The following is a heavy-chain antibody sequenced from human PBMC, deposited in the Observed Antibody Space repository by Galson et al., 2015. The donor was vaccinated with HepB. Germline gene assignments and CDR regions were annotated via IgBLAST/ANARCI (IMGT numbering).Heavy chain of an antibody. V-gene: IGHV3-33*06. CDR3: AKEVGYGSSWFQGHHYYGMDV. J-gene: IGHJ6*02. CDR1: GFTISTYG. CDR2: IWYDGSNK. D-gene: IGHD6-13*01. Sequence: SLRLSCAASGFTISTYGMHWVRQAPGKGLEWVGVIWYDGSNKYYGESVKGRFTLSRDNSKNMVYLQMNSLRAEDTAVYYCAKEVGYGSSWFQGHHYYGMDVWGQGTTVTVSS.